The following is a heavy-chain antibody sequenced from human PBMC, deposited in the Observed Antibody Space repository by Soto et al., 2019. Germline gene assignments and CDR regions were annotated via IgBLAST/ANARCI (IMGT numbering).Heavy chain of an antibody. CDR2: MNPNSGNT. Sequence: ASVKVSCKASGYTFTSYDINWVRQATGQGLEWMGWMNPNSGNTGYAQKFQGRVTMTRNTSISTAYMELSSLRSEDTAVYYCASPGHRLYYYDSSGNAFDIWGQGTMVTVSS. J-gene: IGHJ3*02. CDR3: ASPGHRLYYYDSSGNAFDI. CDR1: GYTFTSYD. V-gene: IGHV1-8*01. D-gene: IGHD3-22*01.